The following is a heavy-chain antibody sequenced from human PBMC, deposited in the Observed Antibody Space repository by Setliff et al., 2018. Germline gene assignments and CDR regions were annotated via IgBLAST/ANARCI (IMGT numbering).Heavy chain of an antibody. Sequence: SVKVSCKASGGAFSNYGITWVRQAPGQGLEWMGGIIPIFGTANYAQKFQGRVTITTDESTSTGYMELSSLRSEDTAVYYCAREGVDTRSSTDYRYYMDVWGKGTTVTVSS. CDR1: GGAFSNYG. D-gene: IGHD5-18*01. CDR2: IIPIFGTA. CDR3: AREGVDTRSSTDYRYYMDV. V-gene: IGHV1-69*05. J-gene: IGHJ6*03.